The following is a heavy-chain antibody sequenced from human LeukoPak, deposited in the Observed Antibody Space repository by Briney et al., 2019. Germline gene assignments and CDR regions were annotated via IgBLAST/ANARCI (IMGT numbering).Heavy chain of an antibody. CDR2: MSPNSGNT. D-gene: IGHD2-21*01. J-gene: IGHJ4*02. CDR1: GYTFTSFD. Sequence: ASVKVSCKASGYTFTSFDINWMRQVTGQGLEWMGWMSPNSGNTGYAQKFQGRVTMTTNTSISTAYMELSSLRSEDTAMYYCVRGIGVAGDYWGQGTLVTVSS. V-gene: IGHV1-8*01. CDR3: VRGIGVAGDY.